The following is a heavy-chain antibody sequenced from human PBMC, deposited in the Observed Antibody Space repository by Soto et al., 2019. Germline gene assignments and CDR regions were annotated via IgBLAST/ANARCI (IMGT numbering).Heavy chain of an antibody. CDR1: GGTFSRYA. V-gene: IGHV1-69*06. J-gene: IGHJ6*04. CDR2: IIPMYGTA. Sequence: SVKVSCKASGGTFSRYAFSWVRQAPGQGPEWMGGIIPMYGTANYAQKFQGRVTIIADKSTNTVYMELSSLRSEDTAVYYRAQGDGRLSDRPRYSYYAFDVWGTGTTVTVSS. D-gene: IGHD2-21*02. CDR3: AQGDGRLSDRPRYSYYAFDV.